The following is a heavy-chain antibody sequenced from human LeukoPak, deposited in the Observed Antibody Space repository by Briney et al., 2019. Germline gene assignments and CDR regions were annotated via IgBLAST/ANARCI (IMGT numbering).Heavy chain of an antibody. CDR2: IYYSGST. D-gene: IGHD3-3*01. Sequence: SETLSLTGTVSGGSSSSYYWSWIRQPPGKGLEWIGYIYYSGSTNYNPSLKSRVTISVDTSKNQFSLKLSSVTAADTAVYYCARGEGDFWSGYSDYWGQGTLVTVSS. CDR1: GGSSSSYY. J-gene: IGHJ4*02. CDR3: ARGEGDFWSGYSDY. V-gene: IGHV4-59*01.